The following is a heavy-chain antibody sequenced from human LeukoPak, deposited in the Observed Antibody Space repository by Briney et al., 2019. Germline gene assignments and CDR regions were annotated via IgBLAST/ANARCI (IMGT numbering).Heavy chain of an antibody. J-gene: IGHJ5*02. CDR3: VRIIVVVPAAVEWFDP. Sequence: PSETLSLTCTVSGGSIISYYWSWIRQPAGKGLEWIGRIYTSGSTNYNPSLKSRVTMSVDTSKNQFSLKLSSVTAADTAVYYCVRIIVVVPAAVEWFDPWGQGTLVTVSS. V-gene: IGHV4-4*07. CDR2: IYTSGST. CDR1: GGSIISYY. D-gene: IGHD2-2*01.